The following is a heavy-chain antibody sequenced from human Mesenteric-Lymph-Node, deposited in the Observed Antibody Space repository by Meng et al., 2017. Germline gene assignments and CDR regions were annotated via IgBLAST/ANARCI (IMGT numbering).Heavy chain of an antibody. Sequence: GGSLRLSCAASGFTFSNYAMGWVRQAPGKGLEWVSVITGGGGHTFHADSVKGRLTISRDNSNNTLYLQMNSLRAEDTAVYYCARGAHTRYFDWLTWVYWFDPWGQGTLVTVSS. D-gene: IGHD3-9*01. CDR1: GFTFSNYA. CDR3: ARGAHTRYFDWLTWVYWFDP. J-gene: IGHJ5*02. V-gene: IGHV3-23*01. CDR2: ITGGGGHT.